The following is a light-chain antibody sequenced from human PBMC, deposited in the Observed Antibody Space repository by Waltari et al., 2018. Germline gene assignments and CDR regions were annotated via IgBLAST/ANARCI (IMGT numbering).Light chain of an antibody. J-gene: IGLJ1*01. V-gene: IGLV2-14*03. CDR3: SSYTSSSPPYV. Sequence: QSALTQPASVSGSPGQSITISCTGTSSDVGGYNSVSWYQQHPGKAPKLMIYDVSNLPSGVSNRFSGSKSGNTASLTISGLQAEDEADYYCSSYTSSSPPYVFGTGTKVTVL. CDR1: SSDVGGYNS. CDR2: DVS.